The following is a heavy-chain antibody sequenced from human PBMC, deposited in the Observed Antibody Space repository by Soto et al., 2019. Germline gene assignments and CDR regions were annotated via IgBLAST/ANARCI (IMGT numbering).Heavy chain of an antibody. D-gene: IGHD3-3*01. Sequence: SVKVSCKAYGYGFTTYALHWVRQAPGQSLEWIGWIDTGSGNTKYAQKFQERVTITRDMSTSTAYMELSSLRSEDTAVYYCAKDYVAGFWSGYTYGMDVWGQGTTVTVSS. V-gene: IGHV1-58*01. J-gene: IGHJ6*02. CDR2: IDTGSGNT. CDR3: AKDYVAGFWSGYTYGMDV. CDR1: GYGFTTYA.